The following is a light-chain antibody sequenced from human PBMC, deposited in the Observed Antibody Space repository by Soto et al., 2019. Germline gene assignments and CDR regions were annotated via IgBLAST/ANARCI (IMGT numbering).Light chain of an antibody. J-gene: IGKJ2*01. CDR2: KVS. CDR1: QSLEHSDGNAY. V-gene: IGKV2-24*01. Sequence: IVMTQPPLSSPVTLGQPASISCRSSQSLEHSDGNAYLSWLHQRPGQPPRLLISKVSTRFSGVPDRFSGSGAGTDFTLKISRVEAEDVGVYYCMQATQFPHTFGQGTKLEI. CDR3: MQATQFPHT.